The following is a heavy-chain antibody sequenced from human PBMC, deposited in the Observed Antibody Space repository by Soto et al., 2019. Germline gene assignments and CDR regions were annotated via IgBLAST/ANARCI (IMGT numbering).Heavy chain of an antibody. CDR3: ARKAIVATISAFDY. V-gene: IGHV3-21*01. D-gene: IGHD5-12*01. J-gene: IGHJ4*02. CDR1: GFTFSSYS. Sequence: GGSLRLSCAASGFTFSSYSMNWVRQAPGKGLEWVSSISSSSSYIYYADSVKGRFTISRDNAKNSLYLQMNSLRAEDTVVYYCARKAIVATISAFDYWGQGTLVTVSS. CDR2: ISSSSSYI.